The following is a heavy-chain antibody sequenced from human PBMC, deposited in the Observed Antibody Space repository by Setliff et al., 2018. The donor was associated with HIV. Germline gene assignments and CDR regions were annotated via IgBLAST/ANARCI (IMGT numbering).Heavy chain of an antibody. V-gene: IGHV1-69*06. D-gene: IGHD3-16*01. CDR1: GGAFTSYA. Sequence: ASVKVSCKASGGAFTSYAFSWVRQAPGQGLEWMGRIIPVYHTTDYAPQFQGRVTITADKSTSTVYMDLSNLRSDDTATYYCARGGPDDYVWGSDYWGQGTLVTVSS. J-gene: IGHJ4*02. CDR2: IIPVYHTT. CDR3: ARGGPDDYVWGSDY.